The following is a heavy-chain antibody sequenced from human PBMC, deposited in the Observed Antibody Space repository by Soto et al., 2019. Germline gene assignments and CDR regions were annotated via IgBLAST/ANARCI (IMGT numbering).Heavy chain of an antibody. CDR1: GGSISNYF. J-gene: IGHJ4*02. V-gene: IGHV4-4*07. Sequence: TLSLTCTVSGGSISNYFCNWIRQPAGKGLEWIGRIDNSGSTNYNPSLKSRITMSADTSRNQFSLKLNSVTAADTAVYYCARGGQDFWSGPFDYWGQGALVTVSS. CDR2: IDNSGST. D-gene: IGHD3-3*01. CDR3: ARGGQDFWSGPFDY.